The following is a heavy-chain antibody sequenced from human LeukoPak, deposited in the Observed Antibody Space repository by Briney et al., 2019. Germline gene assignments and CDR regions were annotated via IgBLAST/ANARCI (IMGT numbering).Heavy chain of an antibody. CDR1: GFTFSSYS. Sequence: GGSLRLSCAASGFTFSSYSMNWVRQAPGKGLEWVSSISSSSSYIYYADSVKGRFTISRDNAKNSLYLQMNSLRAEDTAVYYCARGQYDRSPFLQHWGQGTLVTVSS. J-gene: IGHJ1*01. V-gene: IGHV3-21*04. CDR2: ISSSSSYI. D-gene: IGHD3-22*01. CDR3: ARGQYDRSPFLQH.